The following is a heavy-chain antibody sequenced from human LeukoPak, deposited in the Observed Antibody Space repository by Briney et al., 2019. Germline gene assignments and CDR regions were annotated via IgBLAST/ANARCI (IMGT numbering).Heavy chain of an antibody. CDR2: ISGSGGST. CDR1: GFTFSSYA. D-gene: IGHD6-13*01. Sequence: GGSLRLSCAASGFTFSSYAMCWVHQAPGKGLEWVSAISGSGGSTYYADSVKGRFTISRDNSKNTLYLQMNSLRAEDTAVYYCAKQYSSSSGVFDYWGQGTLVTVSS. CDR3: AKQYSSSSGVFDY. J-gene: IGHJ4*02. V-gene: IGHV3-23*01.